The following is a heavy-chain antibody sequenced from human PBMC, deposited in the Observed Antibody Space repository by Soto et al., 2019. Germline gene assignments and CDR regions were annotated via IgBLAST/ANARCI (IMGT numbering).Heavy chain of an antibody. CDR1: GYTFTTYD. J-gene: IGHJ5*02. V-gene: IGHV1-8*01. Sequence: ASVKVSCKASGYTFTTYDITWVRQAAWQGLEWMGWMSPDSGTTGYAQKFQGRVTMTRDTSITTAYLELTSLKSEDTAVYYCPRGRPTPVASFDVRRAANWIDPCGKGPSVTVSS. D-gene: IGHD3-10*02. CDR2: MSPDSGTT. CDR3: PRGRPTPVASFDVRRAANWIDP.